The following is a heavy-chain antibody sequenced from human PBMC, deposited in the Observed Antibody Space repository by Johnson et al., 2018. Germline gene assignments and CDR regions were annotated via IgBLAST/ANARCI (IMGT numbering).Heavy chain of an antibody. D-gene: IGHD5-24*01. CDR1: GFTFDDYA. CDR3: AGGVATISWGAFDI. Sequence: VQLVESGGGLVQPGRSLRLSCAASGFTFDDYAIHWVRQAPGKGLEWVSGISWNSGSIGYADSVKGRFTISRDNAKNSLYLQMNSLRSEGTALYYCAGGVATISWGAFDIWGQGTMVTVSS. J-gene: IGHJ3*02. CDR2: ISWNSGSI. V-gene: IGHV3-9*01.